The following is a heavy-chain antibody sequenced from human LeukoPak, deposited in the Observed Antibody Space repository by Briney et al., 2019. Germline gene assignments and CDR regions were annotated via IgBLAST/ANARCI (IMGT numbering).Heavy chain of an antibody. CDR2: IYYSGST. CDR1: GDSIGSYY. D-gene: IGHD3-10*01. Sequence: SETLSLTCTVSGDSIGSYYWNWIRQPPGKGLEWIGYIYYSGSTDYNPSLKSRVTISVDTSKNQFSLKMSSVTAADTAVYYCARDSLLWFGELHVVADYWGQGTLVTVSS. J-gene: IGHJ4*02. V-gene: IGHV4-59*01. CDR3: ARDSLLWFGELHVVADY.